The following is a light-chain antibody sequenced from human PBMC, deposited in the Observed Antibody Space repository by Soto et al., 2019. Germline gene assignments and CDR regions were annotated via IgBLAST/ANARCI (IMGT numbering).Light chain of an antibody. Sequence: HFVLDQPASWSVCPGQSITISCAGTSSDIGAYNYVSWYQQHPGKDPKLLIYEVTNRPSGVSDRFSGSKAGNTAVQTISGLQAEDEANSYCNSYTALRNRVFGTGTKVT. CDR2: EVT. V-gene: IGLV2-14*01. CDR3: NSYTALRNRV. J-gene: IGLJ1*01. CDR1: SSDIGAYNY.